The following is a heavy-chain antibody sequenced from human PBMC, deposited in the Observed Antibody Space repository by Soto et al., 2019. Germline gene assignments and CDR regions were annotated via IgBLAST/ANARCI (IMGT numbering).Heavy chain of an antibody. Sequence: VQLVQSGAEVKKPGSSVRVSCAISGDTFSSHTINWLRQAPGQGLEWMGGIIPVFGSPNYAEKFQGRVTISADTSTNKAYMELRSLTSEDTAVYLCARDITATNNYFDPWGQGTLVTVSS. J-gene: IGHJ5*02. CDR2: IIPVFGSP. D-gene: IGHD1-7*01. V-gene: IGHV1-69*06. CDR1: GDTFSSHT. CDR3: ARDITATNNYFDP.